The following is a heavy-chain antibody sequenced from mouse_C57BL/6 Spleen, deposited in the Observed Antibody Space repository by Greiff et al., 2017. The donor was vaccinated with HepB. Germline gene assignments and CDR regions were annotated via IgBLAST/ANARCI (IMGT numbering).Heavy chain of an antibody. J-gene: IGHJ3*01. CDR1: GYTFTSYW. D-gene: IGHD4-1*01. CDR2: IYPGNSDT. Sequence: EVQLQQSGTVLARPGASVKMSCKTSGYTFTSYWMHWVKQRTGQGLEWIGAIYPGNSDTSYNQKFKGRAKLTAVTSASTAYMEISRLTNEDYAVYYCTRERSNWDWLAYWGQGTLVTVSA. V-gene: IGHV1-5*01. CDR3: TRERSNWDWLAY.